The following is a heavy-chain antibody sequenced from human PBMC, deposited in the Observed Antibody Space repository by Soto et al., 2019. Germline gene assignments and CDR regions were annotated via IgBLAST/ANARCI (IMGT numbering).Heavy chain of an antibody. CDR3: AKDRFHCSSTSCYSEGGPHDY. D-gene: IGHD2-2*01. Sequence: GGSLRLSCAASGFTFSSYAMSWVRQAPGEGLEWVSAISGSGGSTYYADSVKGRFTISRDNSKNTLYLQMNSLRAEDTAVYYCAKDRFHCSSTSCYSEGGPHDYWGQGTLVTVSS. J-gene: IGHJ4*02. CDR1: GFTFSSYA. CDR2: ISGSGGST. V-gene: IGHV3-23*01.